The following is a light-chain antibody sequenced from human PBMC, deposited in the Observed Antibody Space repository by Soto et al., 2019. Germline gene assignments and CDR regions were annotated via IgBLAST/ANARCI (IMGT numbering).Light chain of an antibody. Sequence: QPVLTQPPSASGTPGQRVTISCSGSSSNIGSNYVYWYQQLPGTAPNLLIYRNNQRPSGVPDRFSGSKSGTSASLAISGLRSEDEADYYCAARDDSLSGVVFGGGTQLTVL. V-gene: IGLV1-47*01. J-gene: IGLJ2*01. CDR3: AARDDSLSGVV. CDR2: RNN. CDR1: SSNIGSNY.